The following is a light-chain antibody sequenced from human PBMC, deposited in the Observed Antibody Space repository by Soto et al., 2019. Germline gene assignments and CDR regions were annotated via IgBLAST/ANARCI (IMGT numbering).Light chain of an antibody. Sequence: DIQMTQSPSTLSGSVGDRVTITCRASQTISSWLAWYQQKPGKAPKLLIYKASTLKSGVPSRFSGSGSGTEFTLTISSLQPEDFAAYYCQHYNSYPEAFGPGTKVELK. CDR1: QTISSW. V-gene: IGKV1-5*03. J-gene: IGKJ3*01. CDR3: QHYNSYPEA. CDR2: KAS.